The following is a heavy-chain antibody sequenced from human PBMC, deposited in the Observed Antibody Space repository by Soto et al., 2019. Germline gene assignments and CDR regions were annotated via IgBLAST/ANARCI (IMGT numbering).Heavy chain of an antibody. CDR3: AADRNYDFWSGSQNGMDV. CDR2: IVVGSGNT. J-gene: IGHJ6*02. Sequence: SVKVSCKASGFTFTSSAVQWVRQARGQRLEWIGWIVVGSGNTNYAQKFQERVTITRDMSTSTAYMELSSLRSEDTAVYYCAADRNYDFWSGSQNGMDVWGQGTTVTVSS. D-gene: IGHD3-3*01. CDR1: GFTFTSSA. V-gene: IGHV1-58*01.